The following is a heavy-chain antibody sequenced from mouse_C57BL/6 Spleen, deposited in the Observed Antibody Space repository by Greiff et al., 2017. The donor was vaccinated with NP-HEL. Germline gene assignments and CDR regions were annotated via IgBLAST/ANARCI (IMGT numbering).Heavy chain of an antibody. Sequence: VQLQQSGPELVKPGASVKISCKASGYAFSSSWMNWVKQRPGKGLEWIGRIYPGDGDTNYNGKFKGKGTLTADKSSSTAYMQLGSLTSEDSAVYFCASSKIDYCGSSWCFDVWGTGTSVTVSS. CDR3: ASSKIDYCGSSWCFDV. D-gene: IGHD1-1*01. CDR1: GYAFSSSW. J-gene: IGHJ1*03. CDR2: IYPGDGDT. V-gene: IGHV1-82*01.